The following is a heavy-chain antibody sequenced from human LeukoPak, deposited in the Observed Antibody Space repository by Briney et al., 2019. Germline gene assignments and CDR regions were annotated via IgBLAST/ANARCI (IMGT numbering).Heavy chain of an antibody. CDR1: RFTFSTYS. Sequence: GGSLRLSCAASRFTFSTYSMNWVRQAPGKGLEWVSYISSGSNTIYYADSVKGRFTISRDNAKNSLYLQMNSLRAEDTAVYYCAREYSSSSGRSFDYWGQGTLVTVSS. V-gene: IGHV3-48*01. D-gene: IGHD6-6*01. CDR2: ISSGSNTI. CDR3: AREYSSSSGRSFDY. J-gene: IGHJ4*02.